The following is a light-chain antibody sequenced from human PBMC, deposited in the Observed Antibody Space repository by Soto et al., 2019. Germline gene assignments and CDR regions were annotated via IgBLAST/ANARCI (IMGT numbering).Light chain of an antibody. Sequence: DIQMTQSPSSLSASVGDRVTITCRAGQSISTYLNWYQQKPGKAPNLLIYAASNLQSGVPSRFSGSGSDTHFTLTIDSLQPGDSATYFFQQSYSTPPEYTFGQGTKLEIK. CDR2: AAS. J-gene: IGKJ2*01. CDR3: QQSYSTPPEYT. V-gene: IGKV1-39*01. CDR1: QSISTY.